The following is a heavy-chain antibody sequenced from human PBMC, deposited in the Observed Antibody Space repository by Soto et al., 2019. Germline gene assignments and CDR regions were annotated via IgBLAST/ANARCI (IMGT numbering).Heavy chain of an antibody. D-gene: IGHD3-22*01. Sequence: QVQLVESGGGVVQPGRSLRLSCAASGFTFSSYAMHWVRQAPGKGLEWVAIIWFDGSHEYYADSVKGRFTVSRDNSKNTLYLQMYSLRADDTAVYSCARGSPLYSSCLYYFDYWGQGTLVSVSS. J-gene: IGHJ4*02. CDR2: IWFDGSHE. CDR1: GFTFSSYA. CDR3: ARGSPLYSSCLYYFDY. V-gene: IGHV3-33*01.